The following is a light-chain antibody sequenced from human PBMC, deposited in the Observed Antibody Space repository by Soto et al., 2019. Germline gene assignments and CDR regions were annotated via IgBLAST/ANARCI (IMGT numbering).Light chain of an antibody. CDR3: QSYDSSLSAWV. CDR2: LNN. Sequence: QSVRTQPPSESRAPGQRVTISCTGSSSNIGAGYDVHWYQQIPGTAPKLLIYLNNNRPSGVPDRFSGSKSGTSASLAITGLQAEDEAHYYCQSYDSSLSAWVFGGGTKLTFL. J-gene: IGLJ3*02. CDR1: SSNIGAGYD. V-gene: IGLV1-40*01.